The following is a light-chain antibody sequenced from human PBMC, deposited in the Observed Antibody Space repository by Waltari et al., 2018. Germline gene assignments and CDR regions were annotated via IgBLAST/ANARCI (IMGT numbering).Light chain of an antibody. V-gene: IGKV1-12*01. Sequence: DIQMIPPPPSVSASLGDRVTITCRASQDIGRWLAWYQHKPWRAPNLLILAASSLQNGVPSRFSGSGSGTYFTLTINSLQPEDFATYYCQQTNTFPFTFGQGTKLEIK. CDR1: QDIGRW. J-gene: IGKJ2*01. CDR3: QQTNTFPFT. CDR2: AAS.